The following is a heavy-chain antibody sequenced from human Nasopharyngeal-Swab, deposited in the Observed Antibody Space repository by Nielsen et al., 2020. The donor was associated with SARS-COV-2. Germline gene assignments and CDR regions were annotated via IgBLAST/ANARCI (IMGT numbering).Heavy chain of an antibody. Sequence: GESLKISCKGSGYSFTSYWIGWVRQMPGKGLEWMGIIYPGDSDTRYSPSFQGQVTISADKSISTAYLQWSSLKASDTAVYYCARSSDTAMVSRYYYYGMDVWGQGTTVTVSS. CDR3: ARSSDTAMVSRYYYYGMDV. V-gene: IGHV5-51*01. CDR2: IYPGDSDT. J-gene: IGHJ6*02. D-gene: IGHD5-18*01. CDR1: GYSFTSYW.